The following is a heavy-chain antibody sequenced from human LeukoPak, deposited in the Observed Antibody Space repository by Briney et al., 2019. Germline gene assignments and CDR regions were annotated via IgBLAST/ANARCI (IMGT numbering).Heavy chain of an antibody. D-gene: IGHD3-22*01. CDR2: MNPNSGNH. CDR3: ARIPYYDSSGYYFAY. CDR1: GYTFTSYD. J-gene: IGHJ4*02. V-gene: IGHV1-8*01. Sequence: ASVTVSCMASGYTFTSYDLNWVRQATGQGLAWMGWMNPNSGNHGYPQKFQGRVTITRNTSISTAYMELSSLRSEDTAVYYCARIPYYDSSGYYFAYWGQGTLVTVSS.